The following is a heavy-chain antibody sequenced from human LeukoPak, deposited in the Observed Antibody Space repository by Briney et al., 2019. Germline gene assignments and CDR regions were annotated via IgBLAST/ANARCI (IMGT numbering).Heavy chain of an antibody. D-gene: IGHD2-21*01. J-gene: IGHJ3*02. CDR3: AREQLVVIAMNAFDI. V-gene: IGHV4-38-2*02. Sequence: SETLSLTCTVSGYSISSGYYWGWIRQPPGKGLEWIGNIYNRGSTYSNVPLHSRVTISLDTSNNQFSLKLNPVTAADTAVYYCAREQLVVIAMNAFDIWGQGTMVTVSS. CDR1: GYSISSGYY. CDR2: IYNRGST.